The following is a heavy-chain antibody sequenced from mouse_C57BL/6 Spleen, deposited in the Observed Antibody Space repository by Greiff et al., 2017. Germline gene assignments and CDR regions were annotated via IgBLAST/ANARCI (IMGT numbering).Heavy chain of an antibody. CDR1: GYAFSSYW. CDR3: ARDGSGNYAGCRDAMDY. J-gene: IGHJ4*01. CDR2: IYPGDGGT. D-gene: IGHD2-1*01. Sequence: QVQLQQSGAELVKPGASVKISCKASGYAFSSYWMNWVKQRPGKGLEWIGQIYPGDGGTNYNGKFKGKATLTADTSSSTAYMQLSSLTSEDTAVYFGARDGSGNYAGCRDAMDYWGQGTSVTVSS. V-gene: IGHV1-80*01.